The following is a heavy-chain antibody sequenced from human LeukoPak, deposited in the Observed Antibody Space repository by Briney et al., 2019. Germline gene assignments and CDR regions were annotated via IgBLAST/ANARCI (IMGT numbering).Heavy chain of an antibody. CDR1: GFTFSSYA. CDR2: IYHSGST. J-gene: IGHJ1*01. Sequence: PGGSLRLSCAASGFTFSSYAMSWVRQAPGKGLEWIGSIYHSGSTYYNPSLKSRVTISVDTSKNQFSLKLSSVTAADTAVYYCASPDSSSLALQHWGQGTLVTVSS. CDR3: ASPDSSSLALQH. V-gene: IGHV4-38-2*01. D-gene: IGHD6-13*01.